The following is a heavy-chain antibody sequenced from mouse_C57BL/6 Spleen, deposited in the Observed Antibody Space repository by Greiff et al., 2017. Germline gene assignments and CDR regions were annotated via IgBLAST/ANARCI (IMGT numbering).Heavy chain of an antibody. CDR1: GYTFTSYW. V-gene: IGHV1-64*01. Sequence: QVQLQQPGAELVKPGASVKLSCKASGYTFTSYWMHWVKQRPGQGLEWIGMIHPNSGSTNYNEKFKSKDTLTVDKSSSTAYMQLSSLTSEDSAVYYCARFRIGDYAMDYWGQGTSVTVSS. J-gene: IGHJ4*01. D-gene: IGHD1-1*02. CDR2: IHPNSGST. CDR3: ARFRIGDYAMDY.